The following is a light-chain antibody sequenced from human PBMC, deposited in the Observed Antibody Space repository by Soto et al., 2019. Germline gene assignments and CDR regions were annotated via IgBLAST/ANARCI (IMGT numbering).Light chain of an antibody. Sequence: EIVLTQSPGTLSLSPGERVTLSCRASQSLPTKALAWYQQKPDQTPRLLIYGASTRDTAIPDRFNGSGSGTDFTLTISRVEPEDFAVYYCQQYGDLPLSFGPGTKVDIK. J-gene: IGKJ3*01. CDR3: QQYGDLPLS. CDR2: GAS. CDR1: QSLPTKA. V-gene: IGKV3-20*01.